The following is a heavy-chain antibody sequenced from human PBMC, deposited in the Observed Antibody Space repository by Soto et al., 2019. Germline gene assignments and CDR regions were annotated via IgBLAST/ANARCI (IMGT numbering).Heavy chain of an antibody. CDR3: ARETRDGYNYGFDY. Sequence: GGSLRLSCAASGFTFSSYAMHWVRQAPGKGLEWVAVISYGGSNKYYADSVKGRFTISRDNSKNTLYPQMNSLRAEDTAVYYCARETRDGYNYGFDYWGQGTLVTVSS. D-gene: IGHD5-12*01. J-gene: IGHJ4*02. CDR2: ISYGGSNK. V-gene: IGHV3-30-3*01. CDR1: GFTFSSYA.